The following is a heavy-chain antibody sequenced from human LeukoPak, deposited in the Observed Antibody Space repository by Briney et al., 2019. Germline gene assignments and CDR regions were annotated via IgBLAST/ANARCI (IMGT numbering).Heavy chain of an antibody. V-gene: IGHV4-4*07. CDR3: AREGLNMVRGVIPKEAWGWFDP. Sequence: SETLSLTCTVSGGSISSYYWSWIRQPAGKGLEWIGRIYTSGSTNYNPSLKSRVTVSVDTSKNQFSLKLSSVTAADTAVYYCAREGLNMVRGVIPKEAWGWFDPWGQGTLVTVSS. CDR2: IYTSGST. J-gene: IGHJ5*02. D-gene: IGHD3-10*01. CDR1: GGSISSYY.